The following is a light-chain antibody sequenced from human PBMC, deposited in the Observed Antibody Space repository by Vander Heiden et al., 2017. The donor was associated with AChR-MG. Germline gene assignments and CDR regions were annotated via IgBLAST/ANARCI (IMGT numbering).Light chain of an antibody. CDR3: QQSDSTPFT. V-gene: IGKV1-39*01. J-gene: IGKJ3*01. CDR1: QSISSF. Sequence: DIQMTQSPSSLSASVGDRVTITCRASQSISSFLSWYQQKPGKAPNLLIYAASSLQSGVPSRFSGSGSGTDFTLTISRLQPEDFATYYCQQSDSTPFTFGPGTKVDIK. CDR2: AAS.